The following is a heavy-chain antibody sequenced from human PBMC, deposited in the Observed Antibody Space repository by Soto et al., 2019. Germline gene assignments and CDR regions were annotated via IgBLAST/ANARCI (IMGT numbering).Heavy chain of an antibody. D-gene: IGHD5-12*01. Sequence: SVKVSCKASGDIFDNYAISWVRQAPGQGLEWLGGISPAIGTTHYAQRFQGRLTITADRSTMTTYMELSGLKSEDTAIYFCARDYSGYDPALNRFDPWGQGTLVTVSS. J-gene: IGHJ5*02. CDR1: GDIFDNYA. CDR2: ISPAIGTT. CDR3: ARDYSGYDPALNRFDP. V-gene: IGHV1-69*06.